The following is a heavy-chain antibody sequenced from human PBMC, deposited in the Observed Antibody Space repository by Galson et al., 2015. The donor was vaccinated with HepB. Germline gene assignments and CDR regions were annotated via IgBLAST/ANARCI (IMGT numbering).Heavy chain of an antibody. D-gene: IGHD6-19*01. CDR2: IYYSGST. CDR1: GGSISSSSYY. CDR3: ASEPRDSSGWHGAFDI. J-gene: IGHJ3*02. V-gene: IGHV4-39*01. Sequence: SETLSLTCTVSGGSISSSSYYWGWIRQPPGKGLEWIGSIYYSGSTYYNPSLKSRVTISVDTSKNQFSLKLSSVTAADTAVYYCASEPRDSSGWHGAFDIWGQGTMVTVSS.